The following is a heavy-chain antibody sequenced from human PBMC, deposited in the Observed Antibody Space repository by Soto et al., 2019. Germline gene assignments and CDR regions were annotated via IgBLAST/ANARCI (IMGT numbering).Heavy chain of an antibody. CDR2: IIPSYDRA. Sequence: SVKVSCTASCYAFMSYAISWVRQSPEQGLEYMGGIIPSYDRAKYAQKFQGRLTVSADLYTSTVYMELSSLRSEDTAVYFCARDPTNDYGDDTFDYWGQGTKVTVSS. CDR3: ARDPTNDYGDDTFDY. CDR1: CYAFMSYA. V-gene: IGHV1-69*13. J-gene: IGHJ4*02. D-gene: IGHD4-17*01.